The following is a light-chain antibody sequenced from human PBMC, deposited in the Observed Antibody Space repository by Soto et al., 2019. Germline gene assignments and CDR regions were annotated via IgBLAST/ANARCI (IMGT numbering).Light chain of an antibody. CDR1: QSVLYSSNNKNY. V-gene: IGKV4-1*01. Sequence: DIVMTQSPDSLAVSLGERATINCKSSQSVLYSSNNKNYLAWYQQRPGQPPKLLIYWASTRESGVPDRFSGSGSGTDVTLTITSLQADDVEVYYCQQYESTPPTFGQGTKLEIK. CDR2: WAS. CDR3: QQYESTPPT. J-gene: IGKJ2*01.